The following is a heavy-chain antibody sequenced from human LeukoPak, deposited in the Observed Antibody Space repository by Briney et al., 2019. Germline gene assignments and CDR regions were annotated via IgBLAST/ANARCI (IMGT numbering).Heavy chain of an antibody. V-gene: IGHV3-64D*06. CDR1: GFTFSSYA. Sequence: GGSLRLSCSASGFTFSSYAMHWVRQAPGKGREYVSTFSSFGGNTYYADSVKGRFTISRDNSKNTLYLQMSSLRPEDTAVYYCVKSGDVWYGMDVWGQGTTVTVSS. D-gene: IGHD5-12*01. CDR2: FSSFGGNT. J-gene: IGHJ6*02. CDR3: VKSGDVWYGMDV.